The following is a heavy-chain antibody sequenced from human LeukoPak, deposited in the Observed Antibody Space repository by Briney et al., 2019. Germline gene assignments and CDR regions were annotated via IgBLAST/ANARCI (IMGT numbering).Heavy chain of an antibody. CDR3: AELGITMIGGV. V-gene: IGHV3-48*03. D-gene: IGHD3-10*02. J-gene: IGHJ6*04. CDR1: GFTFSSYE. Sequence: GGSLRLSCAASGFTFSSYEMNWVRQAPGKGLDWVSYISSSGRTIYYADSVKGRFTISRDNAKKSLYLQMNSLRAEDTAVYYCAELGITMIGGVWGKGTTVTISS. CDR2: ISSSGRTI.